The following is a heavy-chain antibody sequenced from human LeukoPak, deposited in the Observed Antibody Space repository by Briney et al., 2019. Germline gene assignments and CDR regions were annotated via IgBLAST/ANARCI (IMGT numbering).Heavy chain of an antibody. D-gene: IGHD3-3*01. CDR3: ARGSAHYDFWSGYLAPTYYFDY. J-gene: IGHJ4*02. V-gene: IGHV4-39*01. CDR1: GGSISSRNYY. Sequence: SETLSLTCTVSGGSISSRNYYWGWIRQPPGKGLEWIGGVYYTGTTYSNPSLKSRVTISVDTSKNQFSLKLSSVTAADTAVYYCARGSAHYDFWSGYLAPTYYFDYWGQGTLVTVSS. CDR2: VYYTGTT.